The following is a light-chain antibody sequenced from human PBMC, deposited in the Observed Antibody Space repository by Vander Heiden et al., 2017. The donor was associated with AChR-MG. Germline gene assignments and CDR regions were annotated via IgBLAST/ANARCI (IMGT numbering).Light chain of an antibody. CDR1: SSDVGGYNY. CDR3: CSYTSSSSLV. Sequence: QSALTQPASVSGSPGQSITISWTGTSSDVGGYNYVSWYQQHPDKAPKLMIYDVSNRPSGVSNRFSGSKSGNTASLTISGLQAEDEADYYCCSYTSSSSLVFGGGTKLTVL. J-gene: IGLJ3*02. V-gene: IGLV2-14*03. CDR2: DVS.